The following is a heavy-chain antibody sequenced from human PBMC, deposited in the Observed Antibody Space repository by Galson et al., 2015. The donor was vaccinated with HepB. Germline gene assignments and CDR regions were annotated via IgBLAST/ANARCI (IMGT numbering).Heavy chain of an antibody. CDR1: GFTFSSYW. J-gene: IGHJ4*02. V-gene: IGHV3-7*03. CDR3: AREGEWELPGDYSY. D-gene: IGHD1-26*01. Sequence: SLRLSCAASGFTFSSYWMSWVRQAPGKGLEWVANIKQDGSEKYYVDSVKGRFTISRDNAKNSLYLQMNSLRAEDTAVYYCAREGEWELPGDYSYWGQGTLVTVSS. CDR2: IKQDGSEK.